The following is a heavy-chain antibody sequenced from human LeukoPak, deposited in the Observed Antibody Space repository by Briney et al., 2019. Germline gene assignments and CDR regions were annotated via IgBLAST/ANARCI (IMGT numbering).Heavy chain of an antibody. CDR2: ISAYNGNT. D-gene: IGHD3-22*01. Sequence: GASVKVSCKASGYTFTSYGISWVRQAPGQGLEWMGWISAYNGNTNYAQKFQGRVTITADKSTSTAYMELSSLRSEDTAVYYRAREDAHDSSGYYYDAFDIWGQGTMVTVSS. CDR1: GYTFTSYG. J-gene: IGHJ3*02. CDR3: AREDAHDSSGYYYDAFDI. V-gene: IGHV1-18*01.